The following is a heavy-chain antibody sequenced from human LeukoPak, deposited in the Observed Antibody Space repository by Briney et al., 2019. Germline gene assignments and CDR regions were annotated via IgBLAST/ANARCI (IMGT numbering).Heavy chain of an antibody. CDR1: GGSISSYY. Sequence: SETLSLTCTVSGGSISSYYWSWIRQPAGKGLEWIGRIYTSGSTNYNPSFKSRVTMSVDTSKNQFSLKLSSVTAADTAVYYCARERPYGDYPSYYYYMDVWGKGTTVTVSS. CDR3: ARERPYGDYPSYYYYMDV. J-gene: IGHJ6*03. D-gene: IGHD4-17*01. CDR2: IYTSGST. V-gene: IGHV4-4*07.